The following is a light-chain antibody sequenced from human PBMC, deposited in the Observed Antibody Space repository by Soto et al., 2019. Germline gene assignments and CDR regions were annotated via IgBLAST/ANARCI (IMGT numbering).Light chain of an antibody. CDR3: QTWGTGIL. V-gene: IGLV2-14*01. CDR2: EVN. CDR1: SSDIGAYDY. Sequence: QSVLTQPASLSGSPGQSITISCTGTSSDIGAYDYVSWFQQHPGKAPKLMISEVNNRPSGVSNRFSGSKSGNTAYLTISGLQVEDEAEYYCQTWGTGILFGGGTKLTVL. J-gene: IGLJ2*01.